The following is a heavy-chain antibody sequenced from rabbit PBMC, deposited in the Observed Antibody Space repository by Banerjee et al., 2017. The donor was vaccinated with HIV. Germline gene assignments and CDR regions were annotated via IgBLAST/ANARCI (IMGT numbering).Heavy chain of an antibody. CDR1: GFDFSSYY. CDR2: IGVGSGGT. V-gene: IGHV1S40*01. CDR3: ARGYGAGGGYVYYFNL. Sequence: QSLEETGGGLVQPGGSLTLSCKASGFDFSSYYMNWVRQAPGKGLEWIGCIGVGSGGTNYASWAKGRFTSTKTSSTTVTLQMTSLTAADTATYFCARGYGAGGGYVYYFNLWGPGTLVTVS. J-gene: IGHJ4*01. D-gene: IGHD8-1*01.